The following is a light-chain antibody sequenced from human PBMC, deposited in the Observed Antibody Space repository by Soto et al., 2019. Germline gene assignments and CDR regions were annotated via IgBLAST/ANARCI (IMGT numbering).Light chain of an antibody. V-gene: IGLV2-11*01. CDR2: DVN. J-gene: IGLJ1*01. Sequence: QSALTQPRSVSGSPGQSVTISCTGISSDVGGYNYVSWYQQHPGKAPKLMIYDVNKRPSGVPDRFSGSKSGSTASLTISGLQSEDEADYFCCSYAGTYTYVFGTGTKVTVL. CDR3: CSYAGTYTYV. CDR1: SSDVGGYNY.